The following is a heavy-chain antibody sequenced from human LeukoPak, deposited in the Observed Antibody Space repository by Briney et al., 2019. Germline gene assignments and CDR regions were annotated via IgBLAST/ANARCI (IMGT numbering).Heavy chain of an antibody. D-gene: IGHD2-2*01. J-gene: IGHJ4*02. CDR3: ARGEFICTINTCYASALDS. CDR1: GYTFTSYA. CDR2: IRAHNGDT. Sequence: ASVKVSCKASGYTFTSYAISWVRQAPGQGLEWMGWIRAHNGDTNHAQQLQGRVTMTTDTSTRTAYMEMRSLRSEDAAVYYCARGEFICTINTCYASALDSWGQGTLVTVSS. V-gene: IGHV1-18*01.